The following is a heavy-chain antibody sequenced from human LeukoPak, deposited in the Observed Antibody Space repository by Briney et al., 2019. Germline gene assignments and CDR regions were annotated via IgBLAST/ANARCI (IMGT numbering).Heavy chain of an antibody. D-gene: IGHD3-10*01. CDR1: GFTFSSYE. CDR2: ISSSGSTI. J-gene: IGHJ4*02. V-gene: IGHV3-48*03. CDR3: ARWYYGSGSYFGY. Sequence: GESLRLSCAASGFTFSSYEMNWVRQAPGKVLEWVSYISSSGSTIYYADSVKGRFTISRDNAKNSLYLQMNSLRAEDTAVYYCARWYYGSGSYFGYWGQGTLVTVSS.